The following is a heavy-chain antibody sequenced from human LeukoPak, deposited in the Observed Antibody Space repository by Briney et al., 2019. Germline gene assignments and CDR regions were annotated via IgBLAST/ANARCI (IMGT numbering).Heavy chain of an antibody. CDR1: GFTFSNYW. V-gene: IGHV3-7*01. D-gene: IGHD5-12*01. CDR2: INQDGSGE. CDR3: VRDGGVSGYDLLDY. Sequence: GGSLRLSCAASGFTFSNYWMSWVRQAPGKGLEWVAHINQDGSGEHYMDSVKARFVISRDNAKNSLSLQMDSLRAEDTAVYYCVRDGGVSGYDLLDYWGQGTLVTVSS. J-gene: IGHJ4*02.